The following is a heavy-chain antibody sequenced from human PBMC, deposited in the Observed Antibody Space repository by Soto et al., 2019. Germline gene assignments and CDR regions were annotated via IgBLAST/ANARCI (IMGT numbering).Heavy chain of an antibody. CDR3: ATTYYDFWSGYYWNPLGMDV. J-gene: IGHJ6*02. V-gene: IGHV5-51*01. Sequence: EVQLVQSGAEVKKPGEPLKISCKGSGYSFTSYWIGWVRQMPGKGLEWMGIIYPGDSDTRYSPSFQGQVTISADKSISTAYLQWSSLKASDTAMYYCATTYYDFWSGYYWNPLGMDVWGQGTTVTVSS. CDR1: GYSFTSYW. D-gene: IGHD3-3*01. CDR2: IYPGDSDT.